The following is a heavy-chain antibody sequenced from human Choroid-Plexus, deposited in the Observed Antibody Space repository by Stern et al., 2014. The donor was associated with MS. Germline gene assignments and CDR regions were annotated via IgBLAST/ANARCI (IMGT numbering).Heavy chain of an antibody. CDR2: ISYDGSK. D-gene: IGHD2/OR15-2a*01. V-gene: IGHV3-30*18. CDR3: AKDRQYLTFFFDF. Sequence: VQLVESGGGVVQPGRPLRLSCAASGFSFSSFGMPWVRQDPGKGLARVALISYDGSKDYADSVKGRFAISRDNSKNTLYLQMNSLRAEDTAVYYCAKDRQYLTFFFDFWGQGSLVTVSS. CDR1: GFSFSSFG. J-gene: IGHJ4*02.